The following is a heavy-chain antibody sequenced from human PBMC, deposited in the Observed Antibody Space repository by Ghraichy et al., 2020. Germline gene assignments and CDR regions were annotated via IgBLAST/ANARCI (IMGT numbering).Heavy chain of an antibody. J-gene: IGHJ4*02. Sequence: SETLSLTCIVSGGSIRSYYWSWLRQPPGKGLEWIGYIYSSGTTSYNPSLKSRLSISVDTSENQFSLMLSSVTAADTAVYYCARDRIPKIWGQGTLVTVSS. CDR3: ARDRIPKI. CDR2: IYSSGTT. CDR1: GGSIRSYY. D-gene: IGHD2-2*02. V-gene: IGHV4-59*01.